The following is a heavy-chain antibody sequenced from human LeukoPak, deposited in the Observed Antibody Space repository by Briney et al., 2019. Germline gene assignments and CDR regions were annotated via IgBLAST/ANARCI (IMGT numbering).Heavy chain of an antibody. CDR1: GFTFSSYW. V-gene: IGHV3-74*01. J-gene: IGHJ5*02. Sequence: GGSLRLSCAASGFTFSSYWMHWVRQAPGKGLVWFSRINSDGSSTSYADSVKGRFTISRDNAKNTLYLQMNSLRAEDTAVYYCARVDTAMVHDGFDPWGQGTLVTVSS. D-gene: IGHD5-18*01. CDR2: INSDGSST. CDR3: ARVDTAMVHDGFDP.